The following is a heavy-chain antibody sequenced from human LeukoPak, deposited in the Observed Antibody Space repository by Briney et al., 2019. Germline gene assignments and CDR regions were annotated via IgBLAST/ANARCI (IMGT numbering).Heavy chain of an antibody. CDR1: GYTFTSYG. CDR3: ARGITIFGVVIPDAFDI. D-gene: IGHD3-3*01. V-gene: IGHV1-18*01. Sequence: ASVKVSCKASGYTFTSYGISWVRQAPGQGLEWMGWISAHNGNTNYAQKLQGRVTMTTDTSTSTAYMELRSLRSDDTAVYYCARGITIFGVVIPDAFDIWGQGTMVTVSS. CDR2: ISAHNGNT. J-gene: IGHJ3*02.